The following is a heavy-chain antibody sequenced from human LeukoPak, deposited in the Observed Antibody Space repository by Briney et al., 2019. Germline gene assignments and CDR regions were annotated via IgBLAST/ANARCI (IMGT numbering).Heavy chain of an antibody. J-gene: IGHJ5*01. CDR3: VKGGQRYDFWRFDF. D-gene: IGHD3-3*01. CDR1: GFSFSIYA. V-gene: IGHV3-23*01. CDR2: ISGNGGST. Sequence: PEGSLRLSCEASGFSFSIYAMSWVRQAPGKGLEWVSSISGNGGSTYYANSVKGRFTIARDNSKNTLYMEMNSLTEENTALYYCVKGGQRYDFWRFDFWGRGTLVTVSS.